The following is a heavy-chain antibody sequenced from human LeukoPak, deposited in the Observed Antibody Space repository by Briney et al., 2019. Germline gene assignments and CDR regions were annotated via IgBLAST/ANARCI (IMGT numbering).Heavy chain of an antibody. Sequence: SVKVSCKASGGTFSSYAISWVRQAPGQGLEWMGEIIPIFGTANYAQKFQGRVTITADESTSAAYMELSSLRSEDTAVYYCASSGKGRSFTVVTSLGSDLSVYWGQGTLVTVSS. V-gene: IGHV1-69*13. CDR1: GGTFSSYA. D-gene: IGHD4-23*01. CDR3: ASSGKGRSFTVVTSLGSDLSVY. CDR2: IIPIFGTA. J-gene: IGHJ4*02.